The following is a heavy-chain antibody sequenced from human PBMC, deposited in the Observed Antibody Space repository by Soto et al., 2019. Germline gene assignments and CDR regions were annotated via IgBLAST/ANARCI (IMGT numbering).Heavy chain of an antibody. CDR2: IYASDSDT. J-gene: IGHJ4*02. CDR1: GYTFISYS. D-gene: IGHD5-18*01. V-gene: IGHV5-51*01. CDR3: ASAMKYSYGYY. Sequence: GESLKISCKGSGYTFISYSIGWVRQMPGKGLEWMGIIYASDSDTRYSPSFQGRVTISVDKSISTAYLQWSSLKASDTAIYYCASAMKYSYGYYWGQGTLVTVSS.